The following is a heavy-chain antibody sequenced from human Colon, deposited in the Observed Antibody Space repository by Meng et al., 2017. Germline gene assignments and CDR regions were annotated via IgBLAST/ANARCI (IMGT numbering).Heavy chain of an antibody. CDR1: GGSISSNW. Sequence: QGQLKGSGPGLVKPSGPLSLTCAVSGGSISSNWWSWVRQPPGKGLEWIGEFFHTGRTNYDPSLKSRVTISVDKSNNQFSLKLTSVTAADTAVYYCTRHISILGQRGFDYWGQGTLVTVSS. D-gene: IGHD3/OR15-3a*01. J-gene: IGHJ4*02. CDR2: FFHTGRT. CDR3: TRHISILGQRGFDY. V-gene: IGHV4-4*02.